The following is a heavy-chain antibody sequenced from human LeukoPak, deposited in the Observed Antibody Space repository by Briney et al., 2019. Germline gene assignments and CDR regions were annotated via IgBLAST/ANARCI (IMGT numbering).Heavy chain of an antibody. CDR2: IYSGGST. CDR3: ARDQTFDI. CDR1: GFTVSSNY. Sequence: PGGSLRLSCAASGFTVSSNYMSWVRQAPGKGLKWVSVIYSGGSTYYADSVKGRFTIPRDNSRNTLYLQMNSLRAEDTAVYYCARDQTFDIWGQGTMVTVSS. J-gene: IGHJ3*02. V-gene: IGHV3-53*01.